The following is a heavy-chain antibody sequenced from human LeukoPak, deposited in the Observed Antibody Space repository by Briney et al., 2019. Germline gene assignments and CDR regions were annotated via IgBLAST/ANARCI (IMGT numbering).Heavy chain of an antibody. V-gene: IGHV4-61*02. D-gene: IGHD3-10*01. J-gene: IGHJ4*02. CDR2: IYTSGST. CDR3: ARSLRFGELGYFDY. Sequence: SETLSLTCSVSGASVSSSSYYWGWIRQPPGKGLEWIGRIYTSGSTNYNPSLKSRVTISVDTSKNQFSLKLSSVTAADTAVYYCARSLRFGELGYFDYWGQGTLVTVSS. CDR1: GASVSSSSYY.